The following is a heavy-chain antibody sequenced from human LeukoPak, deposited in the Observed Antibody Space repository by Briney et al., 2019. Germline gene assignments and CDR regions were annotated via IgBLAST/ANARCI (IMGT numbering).Heavy chain of an antibody. CDR1: GFILSDYW. CDR3: ARGGRYAYFLDY. V-gene: IGHV3-74*01. Sequence: GGSLRLSCAASGFILSDYWMHWVRQGPGKGLVWVSRIKSDGSSTSYAESVKGRFTISRDNAKNTVYVHMNSLRDEGTAVYYCARGGRYAYFLDYWGQGTLVTVSS. CDR2: IKSDGSST. J-gene: IGHJ4*02. D-gene: IGHD3-16*01.